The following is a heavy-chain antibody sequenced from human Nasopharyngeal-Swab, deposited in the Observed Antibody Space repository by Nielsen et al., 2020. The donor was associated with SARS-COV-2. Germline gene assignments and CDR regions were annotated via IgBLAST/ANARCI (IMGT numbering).Heavy chain of an antibody. J-gene: IGHJ4*02. Sequence: GEALKISCAAAGFCMSGYAMSWVRQAPGMGLEWVSGLNAPGGTYYADSVKGGFHISKDNFQNTLYLQMDSLRVEDTATYYCPKDYPELVGSSTIFDYWGQGILVTVSS. CDR1: GFCMSGYA. CDR2: LNAPGGT. CDR3: PKDYPELVGSSTIFDY. V-gene: IGHV3-23*01. D-gene: IGHD3-10*01.